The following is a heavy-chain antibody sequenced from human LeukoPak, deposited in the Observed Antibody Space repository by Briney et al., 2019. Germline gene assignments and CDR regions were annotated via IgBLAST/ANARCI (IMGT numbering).Heavy chain of an antibody. J-gene: IGHJ5*02. Sequence: ASVKVSCKASGYPFTSYGINWVRQAAGQGLEWMGWMNPNSGNTGYAQKFQGRVTMTRNTSISTAYMELSSLRSEDTAVYYCARGRYCSSTSCYTGVRVWFDPWGQGTLVTVSS. V-gene: IGHV1-8*02. CDR1: GYPFTSYG. D-gene: IGHD2-2*02. CDR3: ARGRYCSSTSCYTGVRVWFDP. CDR2: MNPNSGNT.